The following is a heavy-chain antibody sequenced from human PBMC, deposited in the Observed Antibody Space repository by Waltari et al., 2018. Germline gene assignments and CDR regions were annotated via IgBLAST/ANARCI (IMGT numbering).Heavy chain of an antibody. CDR2: IRYDGSNK. V-gene: IGHV3-30*02. D-gene: IGHD6-13*01. Sequence: QVQLVESGGGVVQPGGSLRLSCAASGFIFSGDGMHWARQAQGKGLEWVAFIRYDGSNKYYADSVKGRFTISRDNSKNTLYLQMNSLRAEDTAVYYCAKDGPIIAAAGTSFDYWGQGTLVTVSS. CDR3: AKDGPIIAAAGTSFDY. CDR1: GFIFSGDG. J-gene: IGHJ4*02.